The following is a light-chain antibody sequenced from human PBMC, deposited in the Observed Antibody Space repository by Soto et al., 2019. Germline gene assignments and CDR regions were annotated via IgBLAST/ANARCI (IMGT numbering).Light chain of an antibody. CDR1: SSDVGVYNY. J-gene: IGLJ3*02. V-gene: IGLV2-11*01. CDR3: CSYAGSYTLGV. Sequence: QSALTQPRSVSGSPGQSVTISCTGTSSDVGVYNYVSWYQQHPGKAPKLMIYDVSKRPSGVPDRFSGSKSGNTASLTISGLHAEDEADYYCCSYAGSYTLGVFGGGTKLTVL. CDR2: DVS.